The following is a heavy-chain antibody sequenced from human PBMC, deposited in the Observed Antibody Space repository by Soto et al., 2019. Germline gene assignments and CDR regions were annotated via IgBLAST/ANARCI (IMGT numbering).Heavy chain of an antibody. V-gene: IGHV1-69*13. J-gene: IGHJ6*02. CDR3: ARPIVGASRGGYYYGMDF. D-gene: IGHD1-26*01. CDR1: GGTFSSYA. CDR2: IIPIFGTA. Sequence: SVKVSCKASGGTFSSYAISWVRQAPGQGLEWMGGIIPIFGTANYAQKFQGRVTITADESTSTAYMELSSLRSEDTAVYYCARPIVGASRGGYYYGMDFWGQGSTVTVSS.